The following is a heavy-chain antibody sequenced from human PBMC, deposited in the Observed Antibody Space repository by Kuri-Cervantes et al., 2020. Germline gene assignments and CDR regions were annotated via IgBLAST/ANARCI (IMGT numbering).Heavy chain of an antibody. Sequence: SQTLSLTCAVYGGSFSGYYWSWIRQPPGKGLEWIGEINHSGSSNYNPSLKSRVTISVDTSKNQFSLKQSSVTAADTAVYYCASPRYCTNGVCYAWGYYYYGMDVRGQGTTVTVSS. D-gene: IGHD2-8*01. CDR1: GGSFSGYY. V-gene: IGHV4-34*01. J-gene: IGHJ6*02. CDR2: INHSGSS. CDR3: ASPRYCTNGVCYAWGYYYYGMDV.